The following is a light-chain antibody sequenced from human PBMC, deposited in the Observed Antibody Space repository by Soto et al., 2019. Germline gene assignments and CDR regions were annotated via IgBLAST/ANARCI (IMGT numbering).Light chain of an antibody. CDR3: SSYTGSSTSV. CDR1: SRDVGGYTY. Sequence: QSALTQPASVSGSPGQSITISCTGTSRDVGGYTYVSWYQQHPGKAPKLMIYEVSDRPSGVSDRFSGSKSGNTASLTISGLQAEDEADYYCSSYTGSSTSVFGTGTKVTVL. CDR2: EVS. J-gene: IGLJ1*01. V-gene: IGLV2-14*01.